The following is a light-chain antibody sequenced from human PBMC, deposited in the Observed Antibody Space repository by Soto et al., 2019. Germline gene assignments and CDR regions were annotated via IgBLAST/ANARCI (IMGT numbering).Light chain of an antibody. CDR3: QLYGTSPP. CDR1: QSVSSSY. CDR2: GAS. J-gene: IGKJ5*01. V-gene: IGKV3-20*01. Sequence: EIVLTQSPGTLSLSPGERATLSCRASQSVSSSYLAWYQRKPGQAPRLLIYGASSRATGIPDRFSGSASGTDFTLTINRPEPEDFAVYYCQLYGTSPPFGQGTRLEIK.